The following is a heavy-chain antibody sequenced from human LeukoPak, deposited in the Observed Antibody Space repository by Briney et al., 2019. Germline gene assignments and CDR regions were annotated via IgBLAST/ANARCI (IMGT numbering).Heavy chain of an antibody. CDR3: ARGSGYCSSTSCYLSRHYYYGMDV. J-gene: IGHJ6*02. D-gene: IGHD2-2*01. Sequence: SETLSLTCAVHGGSFSGYYWSWIRQPPGKGLEWIGEINHSGSTNYNPSLKSRVTISVDTSKNQFSLKLSSVTAADTAVYYCARGSGYCSSTSCYLSRHYYYGMDVWGQGTTVTVSS. CDR1: GGSFSGYY. V-gene: IGHV4-34*01. CDR2: INHSGST.